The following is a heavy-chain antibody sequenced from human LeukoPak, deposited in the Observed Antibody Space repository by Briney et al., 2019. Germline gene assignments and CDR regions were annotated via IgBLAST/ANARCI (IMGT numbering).Heavy chain of an antibody. CDR3: AKGVITFGGVIQAFDP. J-gene: IGHJ5*02. Sequence: GGSLRLSCAASEFTFSSYAMSWVRQAPGKGLEWVSAISGSGGSTYYADSVKGRFTISRDNSKNTLYLQMNSLRAEDTAVYYCAKGVITFGGVIQAFDPWGQGTLVTVSS. V-gene: IGHV3-23*01. CDR1: EFTFSSYA. CDR2: ISGSGGST. D-gene: IGHD3-16*02.